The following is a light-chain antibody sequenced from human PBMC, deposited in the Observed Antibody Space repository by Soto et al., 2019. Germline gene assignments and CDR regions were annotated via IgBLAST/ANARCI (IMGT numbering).Light chain of an antibody. CDR2: GAS. J-gene: IGKJ5*01. Sequence: EVVLSQSPGTLSLSPGERATLSFRASQSVSNNYLAWYQQKPGQAPRLLIYGASNRATGIPDRFSGSGSGTDFTLTISSLQPDDFATYYCQQYNSYSITFGQGTRLEIK. V-gene: IGKV3-20*01. CDR3: QQYNSYSIT. CDR1: QSVSNNY.